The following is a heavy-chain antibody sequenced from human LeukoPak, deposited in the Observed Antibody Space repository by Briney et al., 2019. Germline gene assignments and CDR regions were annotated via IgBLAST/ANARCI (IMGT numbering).Heavy chain of an antibody. CDR1: GYTFTSYY. CDR2: VNPNSGVT. Sequence: ASVKVSCKASGYTFTSYYMHWVRQAPGQGLEWMGWVNPNSGVTNCAQKFQGRVTMTRDTSISTAYMELSRLTSDDTAVYYCARDRGQQLPLYWGQGTLVTVSS. V-gene: IGHV1-2*02. D-gene: IGHD6-13*01. J-gene: IGHJ4*02. CDR3: ARDRGQQLPLY.